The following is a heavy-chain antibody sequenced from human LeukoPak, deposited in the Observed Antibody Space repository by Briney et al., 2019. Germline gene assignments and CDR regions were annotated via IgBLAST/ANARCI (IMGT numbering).Heavy chain of an antibody. V-gene: IGHV1-2*02. CDR1: GYTFTGYY. CDR3: AAISSGWSESYFDY. CDR2: INPNSGGT. J-gene: IGHJ4*02. Sequence: ASVKVSCKASGYTFTGYYMHWVRQAPGQGLEWMGWINPNSGGTNYAQKFQGRVTMTRDTSISTAYMELSRLRSDDTAVYYCAAISSGWSESYFDYWGQGTLVTVSS. D-gene: IGHD6-19*01.